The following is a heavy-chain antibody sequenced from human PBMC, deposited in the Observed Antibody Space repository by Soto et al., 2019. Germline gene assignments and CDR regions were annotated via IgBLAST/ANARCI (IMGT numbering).Heavy chain of an antibody. J-gene: IGHJ5*02. CDR2: IYYSGST. V-gene: IGHV4-31*03. D-gene: IGHD1-7*01. Sequence: SETLSLTGTVSGGSISSGGYYWSWIRQHPGKGLEWIGYIYYSGSTYYNPSLKSRVTISVDTSKNQFSLKLSSVTAADTAVYYCARGGNYLQTYRPNGPNWFDPWGQGTLVTVSS. CDR3: ARGGNYLQTYRPNGPNWFDP. CDR1: GGSISSGGYY.